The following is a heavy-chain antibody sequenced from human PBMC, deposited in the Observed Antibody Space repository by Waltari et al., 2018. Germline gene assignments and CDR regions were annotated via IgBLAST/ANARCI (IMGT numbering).Heavy chain of an antibody. D-gene: IGHD4-17*01. CDR1: GIIVSANY. J-gene: IGHJ4*02. Sequence: EVQLVESGGGLIQPGGSLRLSCAASGIIVSANYMNLVSPVPGKGPQWVSVIYRAGRTYYADSVKGRFTISRDNTKNTVYLQMNNLKTEDTAVYYCARPGEGPSSHWGQGTLVTVSS. CDR3: ARPGEGPSSH. CDR2: IYRAGRT. V-gene: IGHV3-53*01.